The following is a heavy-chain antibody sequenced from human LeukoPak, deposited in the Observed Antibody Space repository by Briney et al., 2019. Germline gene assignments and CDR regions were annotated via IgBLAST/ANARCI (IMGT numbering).Heavy chain of an antibody. CDR2: IDTSGST. CDR1: GASISSYY. Sequence: SPSETLSLTCTVSGASISSYYWSWIRQPAGKGLEWIGRIDTSGSTNYNPSLKSRVTISVDTSKNQFSLKLSSVTAADTAVYYCARRRGYCSSTSCYGPYWYFDLWGRGTLVTVSS. J-gene: IGHJ2*01. V-gene: IGHV4-4*07. CDR3: ARRRGYCSSTSCYGPYWYFDL. D-gene: IGHD2-2*01.